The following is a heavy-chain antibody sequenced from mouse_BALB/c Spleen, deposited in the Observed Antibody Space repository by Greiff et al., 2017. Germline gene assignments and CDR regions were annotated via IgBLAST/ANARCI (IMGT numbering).Heavy chain of an antibody. CDR1: GFTFSSYA. D-gene: IGHD2-3*01. J-gene: IGHJ2*01. Sequence: EVKLVESGGGLVKPGGSLKLSCAASGFTFSSYAMSWVRQSPEKRLEWVAEISSGGSYTYYPDTVTGRFTISRDNAKNTLYLEMSSLRSEDTAMYYCARSLYDSYYFDYWGQGTTLTVSS. V-gene: IGHV5-9-4*01. CDR2: ISSGGSYT. CDR3: ARSLYDSYYFDY.